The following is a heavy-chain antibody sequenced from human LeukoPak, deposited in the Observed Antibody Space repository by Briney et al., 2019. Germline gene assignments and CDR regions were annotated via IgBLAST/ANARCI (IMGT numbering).Heavy chain of an antibody. D-gene: IGHD3-16*01. CDR2: ISGSSSYI. J-gene: IGHJ4*02. Sequence: PGGSLRLSCAASGFFFSNYRLNWVRQAPGKGLEWVSSISGSSSYINYADSVKGRFTISRDNSKNTLYLQMNGLRGDDTAVYFCVKDLPVLHSWGQGTLVTVSS. CDR3: VKDLPVLHS. V-gene: IGHV3-21*01. CDR1: GFFFSNYR.